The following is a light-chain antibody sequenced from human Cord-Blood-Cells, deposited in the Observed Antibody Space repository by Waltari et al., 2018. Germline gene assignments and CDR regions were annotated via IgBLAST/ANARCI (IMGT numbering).Light chain of an antibody. Sequence: SPTPQAPSAAGSPGPSVTISCTATSSDVGGYHYSSCYQQHPGKAPKLMIYDGSKRPSGVPDRFSGSKSGNTASLTISGLQAEDEADYYCCSYAGSNTCYVFGTGTKVTVL. V-gene: IGLV2-11*02. CDR1: SSDVGGYHY. CDR3: CSYAGSNTCYV. J-gene: IGLJ1*01. CDR2: DGS.